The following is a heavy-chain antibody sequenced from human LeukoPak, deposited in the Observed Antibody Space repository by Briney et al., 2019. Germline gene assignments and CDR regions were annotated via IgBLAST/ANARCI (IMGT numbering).Heavy chain of an antibody. CDR1: GYIFTSYY. D-gene: IGHD1-26*01. J-gene: IGHJ4*02. Sequence: ASVKVSCKASGYIFTSYYIHWVRQAPGQGLEWMGIINPTGGSTSYAQKFQGRVTMTRDTPTSTVYMELSSLRSEDTAVYYCARGSGSYLGSRYYFDYWGQGTLVTVSS. CDR2: INPTGGST. V-gene: IGHV1-46*01. CDR3: ARGSGSYLGSRYYFDY.